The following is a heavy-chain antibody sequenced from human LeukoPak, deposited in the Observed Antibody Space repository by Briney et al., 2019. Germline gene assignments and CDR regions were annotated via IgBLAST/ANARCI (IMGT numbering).Heavy chain of an antibody. J-gene: IGHJ6*03. V-gene: IGHV4-59*01. CDR1: GGSISSYY. D-gene: IGHD3-10*01. CDR2: IYYSGST. Sequence: SETLSLTCTVSGGSISSYYWSSSRQPPGKGLEWIGDIYYSGSTNYNPSLKSRVTISVYTSKNQFSLKLSSVTAADTAVYYCASGVYGSGSYYLPFDYWCYYMDVWGKGTTLTVSS. CDR3: ASGVYGSGSYYLPFDYWCYYMDV.